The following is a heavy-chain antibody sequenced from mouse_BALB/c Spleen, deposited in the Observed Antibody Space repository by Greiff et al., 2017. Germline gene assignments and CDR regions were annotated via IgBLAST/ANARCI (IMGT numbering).Heavy chain of an antibody. V-gene: IGHV1-14*01. Sequence: EVKLMESGPELVKPGASVKMSCKASGYTFTSYVMHWVKQKPGQGLEWIGYINPYNDGTKYNEKFKGKATLTSDKSSSTAYMELSSLTSEDSAVYYCAREDDGYYEAYWGQGTLVTVAA. CDR1: GYTFTSYV. J-gene: IGHJ3*01. CDR3: AREDDGYYEAY. CDR2: INPYNDGT. D-gene: IGHD2-3*01.